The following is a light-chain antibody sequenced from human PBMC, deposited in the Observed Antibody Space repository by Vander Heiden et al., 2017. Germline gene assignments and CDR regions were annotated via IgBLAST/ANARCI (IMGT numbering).Light chain of an antibody. CDR1: NVGSKS. Sequence: YELTQPPSVSVAPRETATITCGGKNVGSKSVSWYQQRQGQAPVLVVFEDSDRPSGIPERFSGSNSGNTATLTITRVEAGDEADYFCQVWDRSSDHYVFGIGTKVTVL. J-gene: IGLJ1*01. V-gene: IGLV3-21*02. CDR3: QVWDRSSDHYV. CDR2: EDS.